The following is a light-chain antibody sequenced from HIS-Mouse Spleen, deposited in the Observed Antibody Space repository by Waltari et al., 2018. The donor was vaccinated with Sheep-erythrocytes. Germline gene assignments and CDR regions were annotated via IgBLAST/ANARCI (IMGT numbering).Light chain of an antibody. CDR3: CSYAGSSTPWV. V-gene: IGLV2-23*01. Sequence: QSALTQPASVSGSPGQSITISCTGTSSDVGRYNLVSWYQQHPGKAPKLMIYEGSKRPSGVSNRFSGSKSGNTASLTFSGLQAEDEADYYCCSYAGSSTPWVFGGGTKLTVL. J-gene: IGLJ3*02. CDR2: EGS. CDR1: SSDVGRYNL.